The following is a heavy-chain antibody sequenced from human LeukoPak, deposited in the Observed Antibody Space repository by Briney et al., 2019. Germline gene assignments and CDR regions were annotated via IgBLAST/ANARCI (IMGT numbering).Heavy chain of an antibody. J-gene: IGHJ5*02. Sequence: PSETLSLTCAVSGGSISSGGYSWSWMRQPPGKGLEWIGYICHSGSSYYNPSLRRRVTISVDWSKKQFSLKLSPVAAADTAVYYCARGRDWFDPWGQGTLVTVSS. CDR1: GGSISSGGYS. CDR3: ARGRDWFDP. CDR2: ICHSGSS. V-gene: IGHV4-30-2*01.